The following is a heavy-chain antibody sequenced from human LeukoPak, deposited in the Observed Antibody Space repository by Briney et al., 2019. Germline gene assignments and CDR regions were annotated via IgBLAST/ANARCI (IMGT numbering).Heavy chain of an antibody. Sequence: PSGGSLRLSCAASGFTFSSYGMHWVRQAPGKGLEWVAFIHYDGTNEYYADSVKGRFTISRDNFKNTLSLQMNGLRVEDTALYYCVNSGFDPWGQGTLVTVSS. CDR1: GFTFSSYG. CDR2: IHYDGTNE. V-gene: IGHV3-30*02. CDR3: VNSGFDP. J-gene: IGHJ5*02. D-gene: IGHD3-10*01.